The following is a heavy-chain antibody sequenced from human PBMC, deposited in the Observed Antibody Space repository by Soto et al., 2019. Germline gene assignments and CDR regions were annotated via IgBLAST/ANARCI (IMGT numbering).Heavy chain of an antibody. V-gene: IGHV3-7*01. CDR1: GFSLSSYW. Sequence: EVQLVESGGGLVQPGGSLRLSCAASGFSLSSYWMSWVRQAPVKGLEWVANMNQDGSESDYVGSVKGRFTFTRDNAKNSLYLQMNSLRAEDTAVYYCARLSTSAGRRDLACWGQGTLVTVSS. CDR3: ARLSTSAGRRDLAC. CDR2: MNQDGSES. J-gene: IGHJ4*02.